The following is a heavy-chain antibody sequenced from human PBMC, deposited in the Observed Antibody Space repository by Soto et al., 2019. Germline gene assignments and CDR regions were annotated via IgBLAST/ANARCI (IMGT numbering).Heavy chain of an antibody. CDR2: VYYSGST. CDR3: ARDWGPCSSTGGPISGMDV. V-gene: IGHV4-30-4*01. J-gene: IGHJ6*02. D-gene: IGHD2-2*01. Sequence: SSETLSLTCTVSGGSISSGDYYWSWIRQPPGKGLEWIGYVYYSGSTYYNPSLKSRVTISVDTSKNQFSLKLNSVTAADTAVYYCARDWGPCSSTGGPISGMDVWGQGTTVTVSS. CDR1: GGSISSGDYY.